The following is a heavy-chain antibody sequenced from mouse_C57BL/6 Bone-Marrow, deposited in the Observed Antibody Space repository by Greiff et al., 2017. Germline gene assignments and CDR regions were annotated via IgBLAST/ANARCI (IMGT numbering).Heavy chain of an antibody. CDR1: GFSFSSYA. CDR2: LSDGGSYP. J-gene: IGHJ2*01. CDR3: ARGASYYFDY. V-gene: IGHV5-4*01. D-gene: IGHD3-1*01. Sequence: EVQGVESGGGLVKPGGSLKLPCAASGFSFSSYAMSWVRQTPEKRLAWVATLSDGGSYPYYPDNVKGRFTISRDKAKNNLYLQMSQLKSEDTAMYYCARGASYYFDYWGQGTTPTASA.